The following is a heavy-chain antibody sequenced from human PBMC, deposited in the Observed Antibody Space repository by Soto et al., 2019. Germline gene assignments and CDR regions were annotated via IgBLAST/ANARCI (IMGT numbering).Heavy chain of an antibody. J-gene: IGHJ6*02. CDR3: AREPVLRFLEWPYYYYYGMDV. V-gene: IGHV4-39*02. CDR1: GGSISSSSYY. Sequence: SETLSFTCTVSGGSISSSSYYWGWIRQPPGKGLEWIGSIYYSGSTYYNPSLKSRDTISVDTSKNQFSLKLSSVTAADTAVYYCAREPVLRFLEWPYYYYYGMDVWGQGTTVTVSS. CDR2: IYYSGST. D-gene: IGHD3-3*01.